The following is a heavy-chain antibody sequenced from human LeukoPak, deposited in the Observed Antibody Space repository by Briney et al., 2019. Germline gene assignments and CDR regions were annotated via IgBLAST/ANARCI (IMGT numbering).Heavy chain of an antibody. Sequence: PSETLSLTCTVSGGSISSSSYYWGWIRQPPGKGLEWIGSCYYSGDTYYNPSLKSRRVTISVDTSKKQFSPRLSSVTAADTAVYYCARHQWHYYYYMGVWGKGSTVNVSS. CDR3: ARHQWHYYYYMGV. J-gene: IGHJ6*03. CDR2: CYYSGDT. V-gene: IGHV4-39*01. D-gene: IGHD6-19*01. CDR1: GGSISSSSYY.